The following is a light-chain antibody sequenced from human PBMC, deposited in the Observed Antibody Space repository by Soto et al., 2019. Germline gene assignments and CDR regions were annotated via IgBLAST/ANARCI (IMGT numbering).Light chain of an antibody. CDR3: QQYGRSPYT. Sequence: EIVLTQSPCALSLSPGERATLSCRASQTASSSHLAWYQQKPGQAPRLLIYDASSRATGISDRFSGSGSGTDFTLTISRLEPEDFAVYYCQQYGRSPYTFGQGTKVEIK. CDR1: QTASSSH. CDR2: DAS. J-gene: IGKJ2*01. V-gene: IGKV3-20*01.